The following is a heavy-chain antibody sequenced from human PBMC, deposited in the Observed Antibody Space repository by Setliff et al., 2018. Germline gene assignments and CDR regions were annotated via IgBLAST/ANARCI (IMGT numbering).Heavy chain of an antibody. J-gene: IGHJ4*02. D-gene: IGHD3-16*01. CDR3: ARLPNYVWGSPVDY. CDR1: GGPFSGYY. V-gene: IGHV4-34*01. CDR2: INHSGGT. Sequence: PSETLSLTCAVQGGPFSGYYWSWIRQPPGKGLESIGDINHSGGTFYNPSLKSRVTISVDTSKNQFSLTLSSVTAADTAVYYCARLPNYVWGSPVDYWGQGTLVTVSS.